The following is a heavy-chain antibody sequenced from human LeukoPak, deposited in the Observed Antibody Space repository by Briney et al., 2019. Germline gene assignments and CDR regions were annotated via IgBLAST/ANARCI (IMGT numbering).Heavy chain of an antibody. CDR1: GYTFTTYD. D-gene: IGHD6-13*01. V-gene: IGHV1-8*01. CDR2: MNPSSGNT. CDR3: ARGRTSWYGTNNWFDP. J-gene: IGHJ5*02. Sequence: ASVKVSCKASGYTFTTYDINWVRQATGQGLEWMGWMNPSSGNTGYAQKVQGRVTMTRDTSISTAYMELSSLRSEDTAVYYCARGRTSWYGTNNWFDPWGQGTLVTISS.